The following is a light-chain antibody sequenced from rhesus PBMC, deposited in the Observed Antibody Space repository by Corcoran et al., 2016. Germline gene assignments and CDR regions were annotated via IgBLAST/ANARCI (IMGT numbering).Light chain of an antibody. J-gene: IGKJ2*01. CDR3: QQSSNLYS. CDR1: QSVGSY. CDR2: GAS. Sequence: QWERATLSCRASQSVGSYLAWYQQKPGQAPRRLIYGASSRATGIPDRVSGSGSGTDFTLTITSLEPEDVGVYYCQQSSNLYSFGQGTKVEIK. V-gene: IGKV3-24*04.